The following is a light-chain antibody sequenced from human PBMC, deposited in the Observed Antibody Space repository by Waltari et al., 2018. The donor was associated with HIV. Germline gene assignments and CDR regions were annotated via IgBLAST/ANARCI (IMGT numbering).Light chain of an antibody. CDR3: QQYGSSPMYT. CDR2: GAS. V-gene: IGKV3-20*01. CDR1: QSVSSSY. J-gene: IGKJ2*01. Sequence: EIVLTQSPGTLSLSPGERATLSCRASQSVSSSYLAWYQQKPGQAPRLLIYGASSRATGIPDRFSGSVSGTDFTLTISRLEPEEFAVYYCQQYGSSPMYTFGQGTKLEIK.